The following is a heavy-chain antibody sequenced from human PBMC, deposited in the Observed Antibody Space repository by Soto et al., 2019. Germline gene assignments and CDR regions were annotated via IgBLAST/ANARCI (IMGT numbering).Heavy chain of an antibody. CDR3: ARGLGQVAQPYYYYGMDV. D-gene: IGHD3-16*01. Sequence: SETLSLTCTVSGGSISSYYWSWIRQPPGKGLEWIGYIYYSGSTNYNPSLKSRVTISVDTSKNQFSLKLSSVTAADTAVYYCARGLGQVAQPYYYYGMDVWGQGTTVTVSS. V-gene: IGHV4-59*01. CDR2: IYYSGST. CDR1: GGSISSYY. J-gene: IGHJ6*02.